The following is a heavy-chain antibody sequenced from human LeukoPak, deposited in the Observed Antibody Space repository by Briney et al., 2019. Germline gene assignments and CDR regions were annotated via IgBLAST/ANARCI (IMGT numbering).Heavy chain of an antibody. D-gene: IGHD7-27*01. CDR2: IYYSGST. V-gene: IGHV4-59*08. J-gene: IGHJ4*02. CDR1: GGSISSYY. Sequence: SETLSLTCTVSGGSISSYYWSWIRQPPGKGLEWIGYIYYSGSTNYNPSLKSRVTISVDTSKNQSSLKLSSVTAADTAVYYCARRVTADSRVYFDYWGQGTLVTVSS. CDR3: ARRVTADSRVYFDY.